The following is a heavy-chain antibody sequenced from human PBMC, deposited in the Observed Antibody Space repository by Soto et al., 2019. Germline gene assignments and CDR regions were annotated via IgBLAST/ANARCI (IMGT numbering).Heavy chain of an antibody. CDR3: SRRISWYYFDS. D-gene: IGHD1-1*01. J-gene: IGHJ4*02. CDR1: GYSFNRYW. V-gene: IGHV5-51*01. Sequence: GESLKISCKSSGYSFNRYWIGWVRQVPGQGLEWMGVIFPDDSDTRYSPAFRGQVTISADKSINTVYLQYTGLKASDTATYYCSRRISWYYFDSWGQGTLVTVSS. CDR2: IFPDDSDT.